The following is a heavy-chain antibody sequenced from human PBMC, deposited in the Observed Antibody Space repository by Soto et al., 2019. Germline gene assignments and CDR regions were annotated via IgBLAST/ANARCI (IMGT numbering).Heavy chain of an antibody. CDR2: VNNDGTDT. CDR1: GFTFSNYW. CDR3: ARRGLHHALDV. D-gene: IGHD2-21*01. J-gene: IGHJ6*02. V-gene: IGHV3-74*03. Sequence: EVQLVESGGGLVQPGGSLRLSCAASGFTFSNYWMYWVRQAPGKGLVWVSRVNNDGTDTTHADSVKGRFTISRDNAENTLYLQMNSLRAEDTAVFYCARRGLHHALDVWGQGSTVTVSS.